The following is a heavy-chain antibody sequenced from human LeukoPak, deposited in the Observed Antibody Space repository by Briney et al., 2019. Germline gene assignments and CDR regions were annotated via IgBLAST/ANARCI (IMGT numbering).Heavy chain of an antibody. CDR3: GKGLVTAIDY. V-gene: IGHV3-23*01. CDR1: GFNFNIYA. D-gene: IGHD2-21*02. Sequence: GGSLRLSCAASGFNFNIYAMTWGRQAPGKGLEWVSSISDSGDGTYSADSVKGRFTISRDNSKNTVDLQMNSLRAEDSAIYYCGKGLVTAIDYWGQGALVSVSS. J-gene: IGHJ4*02. CDR2: ISDSGDGT.